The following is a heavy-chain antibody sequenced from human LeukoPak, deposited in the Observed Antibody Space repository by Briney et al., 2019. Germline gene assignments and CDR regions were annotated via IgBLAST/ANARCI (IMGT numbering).Heavy chain of an antibody. D-gene: IGHD2-21*01. J-gene: IGHJ6*03. CDR2: IYDSGST. Sequence: PSETLSLTCTVSGGSLSSHYWNWIRQPPGKGLEWIGSIYDSGSTNYNPSLKSRVTISLDTSKNQFSLKLSSVTAADTAVYYCANLVGPYYYYMDVWGKGTTVTVSS. CDR3: ANLVGPYYYYMDV. CDR1: GGSLSSHY. V-gene: IGHV4-59*11.